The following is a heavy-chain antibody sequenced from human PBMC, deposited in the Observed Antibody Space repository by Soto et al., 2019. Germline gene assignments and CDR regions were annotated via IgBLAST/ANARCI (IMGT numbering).Heavy chain of an antibody. CDR1: GFTFSSDG. CDR2: IWYDGSNK. Sequence: GGSLRLSCAASGFTFSSDGMHWVRQAPGKGLEWVAVIWYDGSNKYYADSVKGRFTISRDNSKNTLYLQMNSLRAEDTAVYYCARVQDYDFWSGYSYMDVWGKGTTVTVSS. J-gene: IGHJ6*03. V-gene: IGHV3-33*01. CDR3: ARVQDYDFWSGYSYMDV. D-gene: IGHD3-3*01.